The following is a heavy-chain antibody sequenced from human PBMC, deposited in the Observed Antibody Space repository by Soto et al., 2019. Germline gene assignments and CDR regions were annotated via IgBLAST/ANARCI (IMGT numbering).Heavy chain of an antibody. V-gene: IGHV3-33*01. J-gene: IGHJ4*02. Sequence: QVHLVESGGGVVQPGTSLRLSCAASAFTFSSYGMHWVRQAPGKGLEWVAVIWYDGNKKYYADSVKGRFTISRDNSKNMAYLQMKSLRVEDTAVYYCARYRSGSSDYWGQGTLVTVSS. CDR1: AFTFSSYG. D-gene: IGHD5-12*01. CDR2: IWYDGNKK. CDR3: ARYRSGSSDY.